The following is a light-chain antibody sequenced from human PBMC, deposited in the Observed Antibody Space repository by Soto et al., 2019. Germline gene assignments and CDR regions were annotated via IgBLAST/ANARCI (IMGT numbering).Light chain of an antibody. CDR3: QQYNSYWTT. CDR1: QTSSSW. Sequence: DIQMTQSPSTLSGPVGDTFTITCRASQTSSSWLAWYQQKPGKAPKLLIYDASSLGSGVPSRFSGSGSGTEFTLTISSLQPDDFATYYCQQYNSYWTTFGQGTKVDIK. V-gene: IGKV1-5*01. J-gene: IGKJ1*01. CDR2: DAS.